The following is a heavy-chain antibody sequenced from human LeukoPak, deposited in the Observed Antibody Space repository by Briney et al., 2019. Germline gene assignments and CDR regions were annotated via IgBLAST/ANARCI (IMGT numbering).Heavy chain of an antibody. V-gene: IGHV3-30*18. Sequence: GRSLRLACAASAFSFSSYATNWVRHAPGEGLEWVAVISYDGHNNYYAHSVKCRFTISRHNSKNTLYLQMNTLRAGHWSVYYCSKDIAAAIKFGPSDPWGQGSLVTVSS. CDR2: ISYDGHNN. J-gene: IGHJ5*02. CDR3: SKDIAAAIKFGPSDP. D-gene: IGHD6-13*01. CDR1: AFSFSSYA.